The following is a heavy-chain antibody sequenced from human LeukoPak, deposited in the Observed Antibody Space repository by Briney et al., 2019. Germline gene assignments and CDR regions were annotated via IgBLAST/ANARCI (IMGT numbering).Heavy chain of an antibody. J-gene: IGHJ3*02. D-gene: IGHD3-22*01. CDR3: ARLGKYYDSSGYSYDAFDI. Sequence: SETLSLTCTVSGGSISSYYWNWIRQPPGKGLEWIGYIYTSGTTNYNPSLKSRITMSVDTSKNQFSLKLSSVTAADTAVYYCARLGKYYDSSGYSYDAFDIWGQGTMVTVSS. V-gene: IGHV4-4*09. CDR1: GGSISSYY. CDR2: IYTSGTT.